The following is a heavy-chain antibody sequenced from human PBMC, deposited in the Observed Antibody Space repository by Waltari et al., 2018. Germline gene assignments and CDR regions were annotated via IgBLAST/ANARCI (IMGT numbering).Heavy chain of an antibody. V-gene: IGHV3-49*04. CDR1: GFTFVDYS. CDR3: ARDLMYGEHPLFDR. CDR2: IRSKAFGGTT. Sequence: DVQLAESGGGLVQPGRSLRLSCTTSGFTFVDYSMNWVRQAPGPKLGVLGFIRSKAFGGTTDYAAAVRGRFTISRDDSKSIAYLQINSLKTADTAIYFCARDLMYGEHPLFDRWGQGTLVTVSS. D-gene: IGHD3-10*02. J-gene: IGHJ5*02.